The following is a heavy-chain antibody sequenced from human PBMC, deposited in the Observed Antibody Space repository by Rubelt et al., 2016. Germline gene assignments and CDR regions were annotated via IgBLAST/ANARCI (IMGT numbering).Heavy chain of an antibody. J-gene: IGHJ4*02. V-gene: IGHV4-39*01. CDR1: GGSISSSSYY. Sequence: QLQLRESGPGLVKPSETLSLTCTVSGGSISSSSYYWGWIRQPPGKGLEWIGSIYYSGSTYYNPSLKNPVTKSGDTAKNQIALKMPYVTAADKAVYYCAGHSSGWYYFDYWGQGTLVTVSS. CDR2: IYYSGST. D-gene: IGHD6-19*01. CDR3: AGHSSGWYYFDY.